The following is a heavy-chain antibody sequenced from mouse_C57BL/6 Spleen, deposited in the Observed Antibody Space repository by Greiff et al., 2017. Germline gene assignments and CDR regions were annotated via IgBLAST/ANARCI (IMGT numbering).Heavy chain of an antibody. Sequence: QVQLKESGAELVKPGASVKLSCKASGYTFTEYTIHWVKQRSGQGLEWIGWFYPGSGSIKYNEKFKDKATLTADKSSSTVYMELSRLTSEDSAVYFCTIHEIRDWYFDYWGQGTTLTVSS. CDR3: TIHEIRDWYFDY. CDR1: GYTFTEYT. CDR2: FYPGSGSI. J-gene: IGHJ2*01. D-gene: IGHD2-4*01. V-gene: IGHV1-62-2*01.